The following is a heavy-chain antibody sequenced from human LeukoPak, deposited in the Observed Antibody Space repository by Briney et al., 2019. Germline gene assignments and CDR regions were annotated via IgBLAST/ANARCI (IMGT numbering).Heavy chain of an antibody. D-gene: IGHD6-19*01. V-gene: IGHV1-18*01. CDR1: GYTFTSYG. CDR2: ISAYNGNT. Sequence: ASVKVSCKASGYTFTSYGISWVRQAPGQGLEWMGWISAYNGNTNYARKLQGRVTMTTDTSTSTAYMELRSLRSDDTAVYYCARDQDRGGWYLGNYYYYGMDVWGQGTTVTVSS. CDR3: ARDQDRGGWYLGNYYYYGMDV. J-gene: IGHJ6*02.